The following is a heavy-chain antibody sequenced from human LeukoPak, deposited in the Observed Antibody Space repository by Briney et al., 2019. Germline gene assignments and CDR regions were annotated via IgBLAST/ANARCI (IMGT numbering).Heavy chain of an antibody. V-gene: IGHV4-4*02. J-gene: IGHJ6*02. D-gene: IGHD3-22*01. CDR1: GGSISSSNW. Sequence: SETLSLTCAVSGGSISSSNWWSWVRQPPGKGLEWIGEIYHSGSTNYNLPLKSRVTISVDKSKNQFSLKLSSVTAADTAVYYCARDDKYSDSSGYYYYYGMDVWGQGALVTVAS. CDR3: ARDDKYSDSSGYYYYYGMDV. CDR2: IYHSGST.